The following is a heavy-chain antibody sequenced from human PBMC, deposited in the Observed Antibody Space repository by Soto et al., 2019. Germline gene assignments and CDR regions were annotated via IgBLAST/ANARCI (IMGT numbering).Heavy chain of an antibody. J-gene: IGHJ4*02. D-gene: IGHD5-12*01. CDR2: ISYDGSNK. CDR1: GFTFSSYG. V-gene: IGHV3-30*18. Sequence: PGGSLRLSCAASGFTFSSYGMHWVRQAPGKGLEWVAVISYDGSNKYYADSVKGRFTISRDNSKNTLYLQMNSLRAEDTAVCYCAKDFWDIVAPGGYFDYWGQGTLVTVSS. CDR3: AKDFWDIVAPGGYFDY.